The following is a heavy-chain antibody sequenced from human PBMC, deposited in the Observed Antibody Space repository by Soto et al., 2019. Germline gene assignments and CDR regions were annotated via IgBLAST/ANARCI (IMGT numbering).Heavy chain of an antibody. CDR3: GRDERSGYTDFDY. D-gene: IGHD5-12*01. Sequence: ASVKVSCKASGYTFTSYAMHWVRQAPGQRLEWMGWINAGNGNTKYSQKFQGRVTITRDTSASTAYMELSSLRSEDTAVYYCGRDERSGYTDFDYWGQGTLVTVSS. J-gene: IGHJ4*02. CDR2: INAGNGNT. V-gene: IGHV1-3*01. CDR1: GYTFTSYA.